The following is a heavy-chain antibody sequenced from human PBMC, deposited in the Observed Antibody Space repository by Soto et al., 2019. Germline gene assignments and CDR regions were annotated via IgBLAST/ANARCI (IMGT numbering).Heavy chain of an antibody. Sequence: GGSLRLSCVASGFTFSRYVMTWVRQAPGKGLEWVSTINSNGGNPYYADSVKGRFTISRDNSKNSLYLQMNGLRAEDTAVYFCARVPDLDYCSRTSCLYYFDYWGQGALVTVSS. CDR2: INSNGGNP. CDR1: GFTFSRYV. J-gene: IGHJ4*02. D-gene: IGHD2-2*01. V-gene: IGHV3-23*01. CDR3: ARVPDLDYCSRTSCLYYFDY.